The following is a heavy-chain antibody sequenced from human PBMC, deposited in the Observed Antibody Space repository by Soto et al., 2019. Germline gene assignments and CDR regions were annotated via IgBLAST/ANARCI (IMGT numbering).Heavy chain of an antibody. V-gene: IGHV4-59*08. CDR3: ASHSGVAALGGLDH. CDR1: GGYFTSDY. CDR2: IYYNGTT. Sequence: QVQLQESGPGLVKPSETLSLTCTVSGGYFTSDYWSWSRQPPGKGLQWIGYIYYNGTTNYNPSLKSRLTISQDTAKGQISLELTSLTAADTAVYYCASHSGVAALGGLDHWGQGTLVTVSS. D-gene: IGHD2-8*01. J-gene: IGHJ4*02.